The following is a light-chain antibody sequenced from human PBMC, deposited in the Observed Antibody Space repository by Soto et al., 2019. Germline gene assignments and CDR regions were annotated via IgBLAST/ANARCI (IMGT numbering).Light chain of an antibody. CDR1: SSNIGSNT. J-gene: IGLJ1*01. CDR3: ATWDDNLNGPV. Sequence: QSVLTQPPSASGTPGQRVTISCSGSSSNIGSNTVSWYQQLQGTAPTLLIYSNIRRPSGVPDRFSGSKSGTSASLAISGLQSEDEADYYCATWDDNLNGPVFGTGTKVTVL. CDR2: SNI. V-gene: IGLV1-44*01.